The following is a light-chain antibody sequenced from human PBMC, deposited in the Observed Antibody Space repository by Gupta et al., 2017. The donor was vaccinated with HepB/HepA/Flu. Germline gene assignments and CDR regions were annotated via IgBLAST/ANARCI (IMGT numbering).Light chain of an antibody. J-gene: IGKJ4*01. CDR3: QQASSFPLT. V-gene: IGKV1-12*01. CDR2: AAS. CDR1: QDISSR. Sequence: DIQMTQSPSSVSASVGDRVTITCRASQDISSRLAWYQQKPGKAPNLLIYAASSLQSGVPSRFSGSGSGTDFTLTINSLQPEDFATYYCQQASSFPLTFGGGTKVEIK.